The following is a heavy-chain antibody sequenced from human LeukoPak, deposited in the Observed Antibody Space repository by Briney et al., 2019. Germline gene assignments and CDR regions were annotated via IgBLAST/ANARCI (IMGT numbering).Heavy chain of an antibody. CDR2: IIPIFGTA. CDR3: ARAQSLRRPSLDV. J-gene: IGHJ6*02. V-gene: IGHV1-69*01. D-gene: IGHD2-2*01. Sequence: SVKVSCKASGGTFSSYAIGWVRQAPGQGLEWMGGIIPIFGTANYAQKFQGRVTITADESTSTAYMELSSLRSEDTAVYYCARAQSLRRPSLDVWGQGTTVTVSS. CDR1: GGTFSSYA.